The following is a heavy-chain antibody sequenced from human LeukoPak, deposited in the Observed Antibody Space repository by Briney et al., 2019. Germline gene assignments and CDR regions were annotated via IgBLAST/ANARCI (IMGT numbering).Heavy chain of an antibody. V-gene: IGHV5-51*01. Sequence: GESLKISFKGPGFRFTNYWIGWVRQMPGKGLGWMGIIYPADSDTRYSPSFQGQVTISADKSISTAYLQWSSLKASDTAMYYCARVMYDFWSGSQNAFDIWGQGTMVTVSS. CDR3: ARVMYDFWSGSQNAFDI. CDR2: IYPADSDT. J-gene: IGHJ3*02. D-gene: IGHD3-3*01. CDR1: GFRFTNYW.